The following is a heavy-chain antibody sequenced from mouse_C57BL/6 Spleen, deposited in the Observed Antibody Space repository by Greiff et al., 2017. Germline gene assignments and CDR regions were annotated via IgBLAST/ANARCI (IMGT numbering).Heavy chain of an antibody. CDR2: FYPGSGSI. J-gene: IGHJ4*01. D-gene: IGHD2-4*01. CDR1: GYTFTEYT. Sequence: VMLVESGAELVKPGASVKLSCKASGYTFTEYTIHWVKQRSGQGLEWIGWFYPGSGSIKYNEKFKDKATLTADKSSSTVYMGLSRVTSEDSAVYFCARHEDPRYDYDGYAMDYWSQGTSVTVSS. V-gene: IGHV1-62-2*01. CDR3: ARHEDPRYDYDGYAMDY.